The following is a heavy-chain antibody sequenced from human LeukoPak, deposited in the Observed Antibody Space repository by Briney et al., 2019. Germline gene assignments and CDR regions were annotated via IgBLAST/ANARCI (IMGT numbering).Heavy chain of an antibody. J-gene: IGHJ4*02. CDR1: GFTFSSYA. Sequence: PGGSLRLSCAASGFTFSSYAVHWVRQAPGKGLEWVAVISYDGNNKFYADSVKGRFTISRDNSKNTLYLQMNSLRAEDTAVYYCARGDIVATGPLDYWGQGTLVTVSS. V-gene: IGHV3-30-3*01. CDR2: ISYDGNNK. D-gene: IGHD5-12*01. CDR3: ARGDIVATGPLDY.